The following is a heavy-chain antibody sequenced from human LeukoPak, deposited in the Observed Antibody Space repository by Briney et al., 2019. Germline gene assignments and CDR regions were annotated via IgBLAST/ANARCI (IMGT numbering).Heavy chain of an antibody. V-gene: IGHV3-23*01. CDR2: ISGSGGST. D-gene: IGHD1-26*01. Sequence: PGGSLRLSCAASGFTFSSYGMSWVRQAPGKGLEWVSAISGSGGSTYYADPVKGRFTISRDNSKNTLYLQMNSLRAEDTAVYYCARDGGSSVGYYYYMDVWGKGTTVTVSS. CDR3: ARDGGSSVGYYYYMDV. CDR1: GFTFSSYG. J-gene: IGHJ6*03.